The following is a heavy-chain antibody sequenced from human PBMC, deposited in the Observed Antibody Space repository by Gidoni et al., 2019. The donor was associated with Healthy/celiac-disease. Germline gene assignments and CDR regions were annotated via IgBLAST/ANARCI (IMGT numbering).Heavy chain of an antibody. D-gene: IGHD5-18*01. CDR2: IIPILVTA. Sequence: QVQLVQSGAEGKKPGSSVKVSCKASGGTFSSYAISWVRQAPGQGLEWMGGIIPILVTANYAQKFQGRVTITADESTSTAYMELSSLRSEDTAVYYCAREVTSYGSPFDYWGQGTLVTVSS. CDR1: GGTFSSYA. V-gene: IGHV1-69*01. CDR3: AREVTSYGSPFDY. J-gene: IGHJ4*02.